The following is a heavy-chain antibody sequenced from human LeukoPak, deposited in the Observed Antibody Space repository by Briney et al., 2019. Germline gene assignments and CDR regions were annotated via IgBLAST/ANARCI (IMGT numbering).Heavy chain of an antibody. Sequence: SETLSLTCTVSGGSISSSSYYWGWIRQPPGKGLEWIGSIYYSGSTYYNPSLKSRVTISVDTSKNQFSLKLSSVTAADTAVYYCARLTEDYYDSSGYHDAFDIWGQGTMVTVSS. CDR1: GGSISSSSYY. CDR3: ARLTEDYYDSSGYHDAFDI. J-gene: IGHJ3*02. D-gene: IGHD3-22*01. V-gene: IGHV4-39*01. CDR2: IYYSGST.